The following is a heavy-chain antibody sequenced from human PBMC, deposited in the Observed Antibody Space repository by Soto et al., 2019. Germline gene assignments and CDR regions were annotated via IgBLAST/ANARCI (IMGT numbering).Heavy chain of an antibody. Sequence: EVQLVDSGGGLVQPGGSLRLSCSASGFTFSNYAMHWVRQAPGQGLEYVSGISSNGCSTYYADSVKGRFTISRDNSKNTLYLQMSSLRAYDTAVYYCVKERISGWYDFDYWGQGTLVTVSS. J-gene: IGHJ4*02. V-gene: IGHV3-64D*08. CDR3: VKERISGWYDFDY. D-gene: IGHD6-19*01. CDR2: ISSNGCST. CDR1: GFTFSNYA.